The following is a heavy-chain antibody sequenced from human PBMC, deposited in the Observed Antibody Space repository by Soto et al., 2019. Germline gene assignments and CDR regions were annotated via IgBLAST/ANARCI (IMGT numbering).Heavy chain of an antibody. V-gene: IGHV4-59*01. Sequence: SETLSLTCTVSGGSISSYYWSWIRQPPGKGLEWIGYIYYSGSTNYNPSLKSRVTISVDTSKNQFSLKPSSVTAADTAVYYCARAAVAANTLAFDIWGQGTMVTVSS. J-gene: IGHJ3*02. CDR3: ARAAVAANTLAFDI. CDR2: IYYSGST. CDR1: GGSISSYY. D-gene: IGHD6-19*01.